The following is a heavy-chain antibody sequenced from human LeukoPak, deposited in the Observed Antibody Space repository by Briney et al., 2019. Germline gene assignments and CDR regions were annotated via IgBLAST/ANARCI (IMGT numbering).Heavy chain of an antibody. CDR3: ASLCSGGTCFTPY. D-gene: IGHD2-15*01. Sequence: GESLKISCGGSGFTFNSYSLNWVRQAPGKGLEWVSYISSDSTTTYYADSVKGRLTISRDTAKNSLYLQMNSLRAEDTAIYYCASLCSGGTCFTPYWGQGTLVTVSS. J-gene: IGHJ4*02. V-gene: IGHV3-48*01. CDR1: GFTFNSYS. CDR2: ISSDSTTT.